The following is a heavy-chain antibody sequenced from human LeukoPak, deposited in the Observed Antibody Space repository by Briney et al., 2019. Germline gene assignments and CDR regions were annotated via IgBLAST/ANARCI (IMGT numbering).Heavy chain of an antibody. Sequence: SGRSLRLSCAASGFTFSHYGIHWVRQTPGKGLEWVAAISSDGVEKHYADSVKGRFTISRDNSKSTLYLQMNSLRAEDTALYYCAREGHYDILTGYSPVEYYFYYMDVWGKGTTVTVSS. CDR2: ISSDGVEK. CDR1: GFTFSHYG. CDR3: AREGHYDILTGYSPVEYYFYYMDV. V-gene: IGHV3-30*04. D-gene: IGHD3-9*01. J-gene: IGHJ6*03.